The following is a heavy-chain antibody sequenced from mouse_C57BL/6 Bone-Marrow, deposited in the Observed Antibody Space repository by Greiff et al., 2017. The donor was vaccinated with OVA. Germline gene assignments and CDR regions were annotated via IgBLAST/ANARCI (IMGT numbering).Heavy chain of an antibody. Sequence: EVQGVESGGGLVQPGGSMKLSCAASGFTFSDAWMDWVRQSPEKGLEWVAEIRNKANNHATYYAESVKGRFTISRDDSKSSVYLQMNSLRAEDTGIYYCTRPGDYDGYWYFDVWGTGTTVTVSS. CDR1: GFTFSDAW. CDR2: IRNKANNHAT. J-gene: IGHJ1*03. V-gene: IGHV6-6*01. D-gene: IGHD2-4*01. CDR3: TRPGDYDGYWYFDV.